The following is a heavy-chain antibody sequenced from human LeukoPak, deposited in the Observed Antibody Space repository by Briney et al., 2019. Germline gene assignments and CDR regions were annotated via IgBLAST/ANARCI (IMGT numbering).Heavy chain of an antibody. V-gene: IGHV3-30*18. CDR3: ANYGDYQYFDY. D-gene: IGHD4-17*01. J-gene: IGHJ4*02. Sequence: GESLRLSCAASGFTFINYGMHWLRQAPGKGLEWVAVISYDATNKYYADSVKGRFTISRDNSKNTLYLQMNSLKTDDTAVYYCANYGDYQYFDYWGQGTPVTVSS. CDR1: GFTFINYG. CDR2: ISYDATNK.